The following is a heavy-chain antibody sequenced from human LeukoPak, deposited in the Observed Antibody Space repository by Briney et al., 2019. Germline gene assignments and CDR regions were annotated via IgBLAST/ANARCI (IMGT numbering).Heavy chain of an antibody. Sequence: SGGSLRLSCAASGFTFSNYGMHWVRQAPGKGLEWVAFIRYDGTNQYYAGSVKGRFTISRDNSKNTLYLQMSSLRAEDTAVYYCAGASSDGVVIDATSFDLWGQGTLVTVSS. V-gene: IGHV3-30*02. D-gene: IGHD3-3*01. CDR2: IRYDGTNQ. CDR3: AGASSDGVVIDATSFDL. J-gene: IGHJ4*02. CDR1: GFTFSNYG.